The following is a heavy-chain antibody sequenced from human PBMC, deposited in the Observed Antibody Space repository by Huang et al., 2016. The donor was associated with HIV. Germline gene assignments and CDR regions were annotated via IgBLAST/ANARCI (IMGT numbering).Heavy chain of an antibody. Sequence: EVQLVESGGGLVQPGGSLRLSCAASGFSISSYWMHWVRQAPGKGVVWVSRINSDGSSTSYADSVKGRVTISRDNAKNTLYLQMNSLRAEDTAVYYCARDPRIQSWLNFFDYWGQGTLVSVSS. V-gene: IGHV3-74*01. CDR3: ARDPRIQSWLNFFDY. D-gene: IGHD3-22*01. CDR2: INSDGSST. CDR1: GFSISSYW. J-gene: IGHJ4*02.